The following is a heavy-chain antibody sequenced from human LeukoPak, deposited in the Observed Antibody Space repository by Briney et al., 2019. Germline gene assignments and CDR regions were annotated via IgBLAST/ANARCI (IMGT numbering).Heavy chain of an antibody. CDR1: GFTFSSYG. Sequence: GGSLRLSCAASGFTFSSYGMHWVRQAPGKGLEWVAIISYDGSDKYYADSVKGRFTISRDNSKNTLYLQMNSLRTEDTAVYYCAKDRYSTHNWFDPWGQGTLVTVSS. CDR3: AKDRYSTHNWFDP. D-gene: IGHD5-12*01. J-gene: IGHJ5*02. CDR2: ISYDGSDK. V-gene: IGHV3-30*18.